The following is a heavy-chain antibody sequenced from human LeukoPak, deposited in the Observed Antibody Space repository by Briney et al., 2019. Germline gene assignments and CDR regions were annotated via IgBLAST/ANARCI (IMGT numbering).Heavy chain of an antibody. D-gene: IGHD5-12*01. CDR3: ASRSTITGSAFDI. Sequence: GESLKISCKGSGYSFTSYWIGWVRQMPGKGLEWMGIIYPGDSDTRYSPSFQGQVTISADKSISTAYLQWSSLKATDTAMYYCASRSTITGSAFDIWGQGTMVTVSS. CDR1: GYSFTSYW. V-gene: IGHV5-51*01. J-gene: IGHJ3*02. CDR2: IYPGDSDT.